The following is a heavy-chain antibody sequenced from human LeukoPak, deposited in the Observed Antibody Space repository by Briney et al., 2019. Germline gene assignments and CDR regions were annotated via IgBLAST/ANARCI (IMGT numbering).Heavy chain of an antibody. J-gene: IGHJ4*02. CDR3: AKDQIGWAPGYVSGPLDQ. D-gene: IGHD6-19*01. CDR2: ISTDGNNE. Sequence: PGRPLRPSCAASGFSFTMYGIHWVRQSPGKGLEWVAVISTDGNNEYYAKSVKGRFTISRDNSKNTVYLQMTSLRTEDTAVYYCAKDQIGWAPGYVSGPLDQWGQGTLVTVSS. CDR1: GFSFTMYG. V-gene: IGHV3-30*18.